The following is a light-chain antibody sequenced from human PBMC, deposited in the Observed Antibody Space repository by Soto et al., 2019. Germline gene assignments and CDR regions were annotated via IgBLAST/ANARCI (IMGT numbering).Light chain of an antibody. CDR3: QQDGSSPFT. J-gene: IGKJ3*01. Sequence: EIVLTQSPGTLSLSPGERATLSCRASQSVSSSYLAWYQQKPGQAPRLLIYGASSRATGIPDRFSGSGSGTDCTLTISRLEPEDFAVYYWQQDGSSPFTFGPGTKVDIK. CDR1: QSVSSSY. CDR2: GAS. V-gene: IGKV3-20*01.